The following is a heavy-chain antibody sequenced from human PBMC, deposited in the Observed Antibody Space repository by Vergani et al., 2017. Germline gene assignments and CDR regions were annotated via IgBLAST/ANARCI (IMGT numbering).Heavy chain of an antibody. V-gene: IGHV1-69*13. Sequence: QVQLVQSGAEVKKPGSSVKVSCKTSGGTFSNYAISWVRQAPGQGLEWMGGTIPLFGTPNYAQMFQGRVTFTADDSTSAASMGLSSRRAEDTAVYYCAPGGYDYSYIDVWGRGTAVTVS. CDR2: TIPLFGTP. J-gene: IGHJ6*03. CDR1: GGTFSNYA. CDR3: APGGYDYSYIDV.